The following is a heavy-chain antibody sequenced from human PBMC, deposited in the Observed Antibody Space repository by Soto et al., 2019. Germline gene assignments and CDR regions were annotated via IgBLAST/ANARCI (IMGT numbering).Heavy chain of an antibody. CDR2: MNPNSGNT. V-gene: IGHV1-8*01. Sequence: ASVKVSCKASGYTFTSYDINWVRQATGQGLEWMGWMNPNSGNTGYAQKFQGRVTMTRNTSISTAYMELSSLRSDDTAVYYCARAEAAATGKDYWGQGTLVTVS. D-gene: IGHD6-13*01. CDR1: GYTFTSYD. CDR3: ARAEAAATGKDY. J-gene: IGHJ4*02.